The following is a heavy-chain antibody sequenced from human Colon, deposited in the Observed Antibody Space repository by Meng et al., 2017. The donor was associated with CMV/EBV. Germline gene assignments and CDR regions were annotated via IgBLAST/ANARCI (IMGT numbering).Heavy chain of an antibody. CDR3: ATQTPIVVVSYYGVDG. J-gene: IGHJ6*02. CDR2: ISGSSTTI. CDR1: GFTVSPHA. Sequence: GESLKISCAVSGFTVSPHAMNWVRQAPGKGLEWVAYISGSSTTIYYADSVKGRFTISRDNAKNSLYLQMNSLRAEDTAVYYCATQTPIVVVSYYGVDGWGQGTTVTVSS. V-gene: IGHV3-48*04. D-gene: IGHD3-22*01.